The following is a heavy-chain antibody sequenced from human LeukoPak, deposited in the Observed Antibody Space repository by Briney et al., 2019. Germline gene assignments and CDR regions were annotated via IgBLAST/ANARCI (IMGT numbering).Heavy chain of an antibody. V-gene: IGHV3-48*01. J-gene: IGHJ4*02. D-gene: IGHD6-19*01. CDR3: ARSLSRAVAGTKIFDY. CDR1: GFTFSSYS. Sequence: GGSLRLSCAASGFTFSSYSMNWVRQAPGKGLEWVSYISSSSSTIYYADSVKGRFTISRDNAKNSLYLQMNSLGAEDTAVYYCARSLSRAVAGTKIFDYWGQGTLVTVSS. CDR2: ISSSSSTI.